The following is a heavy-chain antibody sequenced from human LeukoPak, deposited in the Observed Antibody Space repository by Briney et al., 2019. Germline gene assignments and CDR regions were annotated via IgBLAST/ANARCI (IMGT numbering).Heavy chain of an antibody. CDR3: ARRYGDYVWDYYYMDV. V-gene: IGHV4-59*01. D-gene: IGHD4-17*01. CDR1: GGSISSYS. J-gene: IGHJ6*03. CDR2: IYYSGST. Sequence: SETLSLTCTVSGGSISSYSWSWIRQPPGKGLELIGYIYYSGSTHYNPSLKSRVTISVDTSKNQFSLKLSSVTAADTAVYYCARRYGDYVWDYYYMDVWGKGTTVTVSS.